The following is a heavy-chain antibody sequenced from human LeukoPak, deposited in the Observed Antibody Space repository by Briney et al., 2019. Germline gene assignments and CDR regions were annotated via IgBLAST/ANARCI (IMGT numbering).Heavy chain of an antibody. D-gene: IGHD3-22*01. J-gene: IGHJ4*02. Sequence: SETLSLTCTVSGGSISSGGYYWSWIRQHPGKGLEWIGYIYYSGSTYYNPSLKSRVTISVDTSKNQFSLKLSSVTAADTAVYYCARGPLKYYYDSSGYSTPFSYWGQGTLVTVSS. CDR3: ARGPLKYYYDSSGYSTPFSY. CDR2: IYYSGST. CDR1: GGSISSGGYY. V-gene: IGHV4-31*03.